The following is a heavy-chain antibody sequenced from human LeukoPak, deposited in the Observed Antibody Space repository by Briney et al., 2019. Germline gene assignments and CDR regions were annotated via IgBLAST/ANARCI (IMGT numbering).Heavy chain of an antibody. V-gene: IGHV3-23*01. CDR2: ISGSGGST. CDR3: AKASLTWVVAAIGFYFDY. D-gene: IGHD2-15*01. CDR1: GFTFSSYA. Sequence: PGGSLRLSCAASGFTFSSYAMSWVRQAPGKGLEWVSAISGSGGSTYYPDSVKGRFTISRDNSKNTLYLQMNSLRAEDTAVYYCAKASLTWVVAAIGFYFDYWGQGTLVTVSS. J-gene: IGHJ4*02.